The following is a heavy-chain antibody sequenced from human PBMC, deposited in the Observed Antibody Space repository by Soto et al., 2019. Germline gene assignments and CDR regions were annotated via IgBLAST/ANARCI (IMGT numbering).Heavy chain of an antibody. Sequence: ASVKVSCKASGYTFTSYAMHWLRQAPGQRLEWMGWINAGNGNTKYSQKFQGRVTITRDTSASTAYMELSSLRSEDTAVYYCARGEPAWEHDYYYDGMDVWGQGTTVTVSS. CDR3: ARGEPAWEHDYYYDGMDV. CDR1: GYTFTSYA. J-gene: IGHJ6*02. V-gene: IGHV1-3*01. CDR2: INAGNGNT. D-gene: IGHD1-26*01.